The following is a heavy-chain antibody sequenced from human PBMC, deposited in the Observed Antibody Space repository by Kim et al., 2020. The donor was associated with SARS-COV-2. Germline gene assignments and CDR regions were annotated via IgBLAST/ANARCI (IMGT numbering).Heavy chain of an antibody. V-gene: IGHV1-3*01. J-gene: IGHJ5*02. CDR3: AREGSGSYNWLDP. Sequence: YSQKFQGRVTFTRDTSATPAYMELTSLTFKDTAVYYCAREGSGSYNWLDPWGQGTLVTVSS. D-gene: IGHD3-10*01.